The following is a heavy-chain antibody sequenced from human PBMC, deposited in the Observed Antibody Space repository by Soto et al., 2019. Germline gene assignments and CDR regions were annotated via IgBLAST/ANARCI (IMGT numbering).Heavy chain of an antibody. D-gene: IGHD6-13*01. CDR3: ARRYSSSFDY. CDR1: GGSISSYY. V-gene: IGHV4-59*08. CDR2: IYYSGST. Sequence: SETLSLTCTVPGGSISSYYWSWIRQPPGKGLEWIGYIYYSGSTNYNPSLKSRVTISVDTSKNQFSLKLSSVTAADTAVYYCARRYSSSFDYWGQGTLVTVSS. J-gene: IGHJ4*02.